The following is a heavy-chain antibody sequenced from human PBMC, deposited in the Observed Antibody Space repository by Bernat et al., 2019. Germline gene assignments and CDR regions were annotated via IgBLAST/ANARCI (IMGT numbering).Heavy chain of an antibody. D-gene: IGHD6-19*01. CDR1: GFTFSSYE. J-gene: IGHJ4*02. CDR3: ARDAAVAGSSEFDY. Sequence: EVQLVESGGGWVQPGGSLRLSCAASGFTFSSYEMNWVRQAPGKGLEWVSYISSSGSTIYYADSVKGRFTISRDNAKNSLYLQMNSLRAEDTAVYYCARDAAVAGSSEFDYWGQGTLVTVSS. CDR2: ISSSGSTI. V-gene: IGHV3-48*03.